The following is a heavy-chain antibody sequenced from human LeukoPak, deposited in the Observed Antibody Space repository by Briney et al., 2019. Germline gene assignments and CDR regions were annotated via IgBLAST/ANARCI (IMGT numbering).Heavy chain of an antibody. CDR1: GFTFSSYG. J-gene: IGHJ6*03. Sequence: GGSLRLSCAASGFTFSSYGMHSVRQAPGKGLEWVAFIRYDGSNKYYADSVKGRFTISRDNSKNTLYLQMNSLRAEDTAVYYCAKGRRMAYYYMDVWGKGTTVTVSS. CDR3: AKGRRMAYYYMDV. D-gene: IGHD2-8*01. V-gene: IGHV3-30*02. CDR2: IRYDGSNK.